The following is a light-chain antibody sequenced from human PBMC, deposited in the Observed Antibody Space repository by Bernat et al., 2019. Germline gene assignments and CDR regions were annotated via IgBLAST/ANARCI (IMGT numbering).Light chain of an antibody. V-gene: IGLV3-21*04. CDR2: SDS. Sequence: SYVLTQPPSVSVAPGKTARIPCEGNNIGTKSVHWYLQRPGQAPVLVIYSDSARPSGIPERFSGSNSGNTATLTISRVEAGDEADDYCQGWHCTTDHFVFGSGTRVTVL. J-gene: IGLJ1*01. CDR3: QGWHCTTDHFV. CDR1: NIGTKS.